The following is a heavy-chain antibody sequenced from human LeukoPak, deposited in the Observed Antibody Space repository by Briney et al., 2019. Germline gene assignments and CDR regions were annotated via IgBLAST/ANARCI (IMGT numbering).Heavy chain of an antibody. V-gene: IGHV3-21*01. D-gene: IGHD2-15*01. CDR2: ISSSSTYI. CDR3: ARREDCSGGSCYSNY. Sequence: GGSLRLSCAASGFTFSSYGMNWVRQAPGKGLEWVSCISSSSTYIYYADSVKGRFTISRDNTRNSLYLQMNGLRAEDTAVYYCARREDCSGGSCYSNYWGQGTLVTVSS. CDR1: GFTFSSYG. J-gene: IGHJ4*02.